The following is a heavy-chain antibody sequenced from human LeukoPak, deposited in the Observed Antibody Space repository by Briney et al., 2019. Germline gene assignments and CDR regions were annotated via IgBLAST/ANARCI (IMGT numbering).Heavy chain of an antibody. Sequence: SVKVSCKASGGTFGIYGMSWVRQAPGQGLEWMGGIIPTYRTPTYAERFQGRATITTDDSTSTVYMEVSSLTSEDTAVYYCARGATGTTFYHRLDPWGQGTLVTVSS. V-gene: IGHV1-69*05. CDR3: ARGATGTTFYHRLDP. CDR1: GGTFGIYG. D-gene: IGHD1-7*01. CDR2: IIPTYRTP. J-gene: IGHJ5*02.